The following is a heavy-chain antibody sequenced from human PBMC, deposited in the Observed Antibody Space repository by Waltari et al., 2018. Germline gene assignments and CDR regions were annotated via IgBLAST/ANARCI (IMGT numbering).Heavy chain of an antibody. Sequence: QVQLVQSGAEVKKPGASVKVSCKASGYTFMDYYIHWVRQAPGQGLEWMGWINPNTGGTTYTQMFQGRVTMTRDTSISTAYMELNRLRSDDTAVYYCATDQGWLSSPLRYWGQGTLVTVSS. V-gene: IGHV1-2*02. D-gene: IGHD3-9*01. J-gene: IGHJ4*02. CDR1: GYTFMDYY. CDR2: INPNTGGT. CDR3: ATDQGWLSSPLRY.